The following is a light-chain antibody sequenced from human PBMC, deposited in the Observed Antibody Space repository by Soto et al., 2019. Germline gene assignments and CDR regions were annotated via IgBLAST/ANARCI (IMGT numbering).Light chain of an antibody. V-gene: IGKV3-11*01. J-gene: IGKJ4*01. CDR1: QSISSN. Sequence: EIVMTPSPATLSVSPGERATLSCRASQSISSNLAWYQQKPGQAPRLLVYGASTRAAGIPARFSGSGSGTDFTLTITSLEPEDFAVYSCQQRSSWPLTFGGGTKVDIK. CDR2: GAS. CDR3: QQRSSWPLT.